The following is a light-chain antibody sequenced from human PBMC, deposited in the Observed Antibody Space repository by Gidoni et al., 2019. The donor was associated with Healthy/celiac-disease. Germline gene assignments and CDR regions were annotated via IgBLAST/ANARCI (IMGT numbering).Light chain of an antibody. J-gene: IGKJ1*01. Sequence: DIQMTQSPSTLSASVGDRVPITCRASQSISSWFAWYQQKPGKAPKLLIYKASSLESGVPSRFSGSVSVTYFTLTIRSLHPDAFATYYCQQYNSYSRTFGQGTKVEI. CDR3: QQYNSYSRT. CDR1: QSISSW. CDR2: KAS. V-gene: IGKV1-5*03.